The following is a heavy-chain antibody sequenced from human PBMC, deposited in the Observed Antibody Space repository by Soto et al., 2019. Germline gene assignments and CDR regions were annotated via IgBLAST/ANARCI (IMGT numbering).Heavy chain of an antibody. Sequence: GGPLRLSVIVHEFIFSVFALSWGRLAPGKGLEWVAAVSRRGVNTYYADSVKGRFTISRENAKNTLYLQMNSLRAEDTAVYYCAKLSSPINDLAEPALDYWGQGTPVTVSS. J-gene: IGHJ4*02. V-gene: IGHV3-23*01. CDR2: VSRRGVNT. D-gene: IGHD3-16*01. CDR1: EFIFSVFA. CDR3: AKLSSPINDLAEPALDY.